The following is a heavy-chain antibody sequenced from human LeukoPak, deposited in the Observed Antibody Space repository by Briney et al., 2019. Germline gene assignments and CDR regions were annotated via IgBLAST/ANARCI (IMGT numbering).Heavy chain of an antibody. D-gene: IGHD4-23*01. CDR1: GFTFSSYA. V-gene: IGHV3-23*01. J-gene: IGHJ4*02. Sequence: GGSLRLSCAASGFTFSSYAMSWVRQAPGKGLEWVSAISGSGGSTYYADSVKGRITISRDNSKNTLYLQMNSLRAEDTAVYYCAKSDYGGNSGAFDYWGQGTLVTVSS. CDR2: ISGSGGST. CDR3: AKSDYGGNSGAFDY.